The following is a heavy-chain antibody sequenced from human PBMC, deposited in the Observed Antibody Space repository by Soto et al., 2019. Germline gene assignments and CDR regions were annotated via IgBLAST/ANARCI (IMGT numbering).Heavy chain of an antibody. V-gene: IGHV3-23*01. D-gene: IGHD3-3*01. CDR2: ITGSGGST. CDR1: GFTLSNYA. CDR3: AKGVTYYDFWSGYFEY. Sequence: VSLRLSCAASGFTLSNYAMSWVRQAPGQGLEWVSAITGSGGSTYYADSVKGRFTISRDTSQNTVYLQMNSLRAEDTAVYYCAKGVTYYDFWSGYFEYWGQGTLVTVSS. J-gene: IGHJ4*02.